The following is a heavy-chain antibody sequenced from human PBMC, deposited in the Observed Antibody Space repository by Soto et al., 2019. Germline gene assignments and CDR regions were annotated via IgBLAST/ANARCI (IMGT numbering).Heavy chain of an antibody. CDR1: GGTFSSYT. J-gene: IGHJ6*02. D-gene: IGHD3-10*01. V-gene: IGHV1-69*02. CDR3: ARGSYYYGSGSYYVIGTGGDTEGYYYYGMDV. Sequence: QVQLVQSGAEVKKPGSSVKVSCKASGGTFSSYTISWVRQAPGQGLEWMGRIIPILGIANYAQKFQGRVTITADKSTSTAYMELSSLRSEDTAVYYCARGSYYYGSGSYYVIGTGGDTEGYYYYGMDVWGQGTTVTVSS. CDR2: IIPILGIA.